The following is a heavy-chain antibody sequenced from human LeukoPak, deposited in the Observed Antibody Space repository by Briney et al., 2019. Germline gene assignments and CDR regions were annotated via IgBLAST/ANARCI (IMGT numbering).Heavy chain of an antibody. CDR1: GFTFSSYA. CDR3: AKRLTIVVVPAAIPGIDY. D-gene: IGHD2-2*01. CDR2: ISGSGGST. J-gene: IGHJ4*02. Sequence: GGSLRLSCAASGFTFSSYAMSWVRQAPGKGLEWVSAISGSGGSTYYADSVKGRFTISRDNSKNTLYLQMNSLRAEDTAVYYCAKRLTIVVVPAAIPGIDYWGQGTLVTVSS. V-gene: IGHV3-23*01.